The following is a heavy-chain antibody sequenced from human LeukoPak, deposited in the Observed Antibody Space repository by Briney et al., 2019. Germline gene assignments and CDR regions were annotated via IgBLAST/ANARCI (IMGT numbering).Heavy chain of an antibody. CDR2: ISGSGGST. CDR1: GFTFSSYA. Sequence: PGGSLRLSCAASGFTFSSYAMSWVRQAPGKGLEWVSAISGSGGSTYYADSVKGRFTIARDNSKNTLYLQMNSLRAEDTAVYYCAKHLWFGELFGGYFDYWGQGTLVTVSS. J-gene: IGHJ4*02. V-gene: IGHV3-23*01. D-gene: IGHD3-10*01. CDR3: AKHLWFGELFGGYFDY.